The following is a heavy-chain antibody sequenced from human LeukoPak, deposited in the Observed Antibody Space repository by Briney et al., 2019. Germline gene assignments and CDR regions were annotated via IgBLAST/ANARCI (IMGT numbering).Heavy chain of an antibody. D-gene: IGHD5-12*01. V-gene: IGHV1-2*02. CDR3: AAEYSGYVNWFDP. Sequence: ASVKVSCKASGYTFTGYYMHWVRQAPGQGLEWMGWINPNSGGTNYAQKFQGRVTMTRDTSISTACMELSRLRSDDTAVYYCAAEYSGYVNWFDPWGQGTLVTVSS. J-gene: IGHJ5*02. CDR1: GYTFTGYY. CDR2: INPNSGGT.